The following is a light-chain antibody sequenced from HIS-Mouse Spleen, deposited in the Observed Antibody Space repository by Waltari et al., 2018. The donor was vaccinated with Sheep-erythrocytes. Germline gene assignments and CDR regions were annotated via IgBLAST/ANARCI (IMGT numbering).Light chain of an antibody. J-gene: IGLJ1*01. CDR2: DVS. V-gene: IGLV2-11*01. CDR1: SSDFGGSNY. CDR3: CSYAGSYNHV. Sequence: QSALTQPRSVSGSPGQSVTISCTGTSSDFGGSNYFSRYQQHPGKAPKLMIYDVSKRPSGVPDRFSGSKSGNTASLTISGLQAEDEADYYCCSYAGSYNHVFATGTKVTVL.